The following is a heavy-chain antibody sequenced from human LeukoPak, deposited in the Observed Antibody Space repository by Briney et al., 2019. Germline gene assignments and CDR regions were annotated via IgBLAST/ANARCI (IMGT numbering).Heavy chain of an antibody. CDR3: ARRWQKRIYYFDY. V-gene: IGHV4-38-2*02. J-gene: IGHJ4*02. Sequence: PSETLSLTCTVSGYSISSGYYWGWIRQPPGKGLEWIGSIYHSGSTYYNPSLKSRVTISVDTSKNQFSLKLSSVTAADTAVYYCARRWQKRIYYFDYWGQGTLVTVSS. CDR1: GYSISSGYY. D-gene: IGHD4-23*01. CDR2: IYHSGST.